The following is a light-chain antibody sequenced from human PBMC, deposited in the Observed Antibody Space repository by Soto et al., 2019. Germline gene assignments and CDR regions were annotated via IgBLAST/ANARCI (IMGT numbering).Light chain of an antibody. CDR2: KAS. CDR3: KQYNNPPT. V-gene: IGKV1-5*03. Sequence: DIHMTQSPSTLSALVGDRVTITCRASQSINSWLAWYQQKPGKAPKLLIQKASSLESGVPSRFSGSGSGTKFTLPFSSLQPKNFATYYCKQYNNPPTFGQ. CDR1: QSINSW. J-gene: IGKJ2*01.